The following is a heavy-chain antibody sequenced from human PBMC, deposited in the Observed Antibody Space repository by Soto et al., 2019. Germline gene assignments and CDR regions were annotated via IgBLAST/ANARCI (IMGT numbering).Heavy chain of an antibody. CDR2: IYPGDHET. D-gene: IGHD6-13*01. J-gene: IGHJ4*02. CDR3: ARSPRSSPYFDY. Sequence: GESLKISCQSSGYTFSNFWIGWVRQLPGKGLEWMGSIYPGDHETRYSPSFHGKVTISAYRSINTAYLQWNSLEASDTAFYFCARSPRSSPYFDYWGQGALVTVSS. CDR1: GYTFSNFW. V-gene: IGHV5-51*01.